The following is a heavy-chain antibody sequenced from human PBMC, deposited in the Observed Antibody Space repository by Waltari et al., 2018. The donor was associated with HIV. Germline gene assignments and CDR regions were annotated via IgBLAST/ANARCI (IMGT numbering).Heavy chain of an antibody. CDR1: GGTFSSYA. D-gene: IGHD1-7*01. V-gene: IGHV1-69*04. Sequence: QVQLVQSGAEVKKPGSSVKVSCKASGGTFSSYAISWVRQAPGQGLEWMGRIIPTLGIANYAQKFHGRVTITADKSTSTAYMELSSLRSEDTAVYYCARERITGTQSYYYYGRDVWGQGTTVTVSS. CDR3: ARERITGTQSYYYYGRDV. J-gene: IGHJ6*02. CDR2: IIPTLGIA.